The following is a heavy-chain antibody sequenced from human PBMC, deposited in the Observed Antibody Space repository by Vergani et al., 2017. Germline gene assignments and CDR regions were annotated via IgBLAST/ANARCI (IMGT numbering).Heavy chain of an antibody. CDR3: LGELSLGY. D-gene: IGHD3-16*02. V-gene: IGHV3-30*01. CDR2: ISYDGSNK. Sequence: QVQLVESGGGVVQPGRSLRLSCAASGFTFSSYAMHWVRQAPGKGLEWVAVISYDGSNKYYADSVKDRFTISRDNSKNTLYLQMNSLRAEDTAVYCCLGELSLGYWGQGTLVTVSS. J-gene: IGHJ4*02. CDR1: GFTFSSYA.